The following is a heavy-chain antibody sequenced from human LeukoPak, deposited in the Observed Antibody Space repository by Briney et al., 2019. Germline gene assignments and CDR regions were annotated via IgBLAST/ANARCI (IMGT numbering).Heavy chain of an antibody. CDR1: GFTFSNSS. J-gene: IGHJ4*02. Sequence: GGSLRLSCAASGFTFSNSSMNWVRQVPGKGLEWVSSIDYDSSHIYYAASVRGRFTISRDNARNSVYLQMNSLRVEDTAVYYCARDPLRYLRVGHYDYWGQGTLVAVSS. CDR2: IDYDSSHI. D-gene: IGHD3-9*01. V-gene: IGHV3-21*01. CDR3: ARDPLRYLRVGHYDY.